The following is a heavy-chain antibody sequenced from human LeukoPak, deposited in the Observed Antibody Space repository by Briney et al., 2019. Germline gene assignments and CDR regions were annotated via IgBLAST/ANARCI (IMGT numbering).Heavy chain of an antibody. CDR2: IYYSGST. Sequence: PSETLSLTCTVSGGSISSYYWSWIRQPPGKGLVWIGYIYYSGSTNYNPSLKSRVTISVDTSKNQFSLKLSSVTAADTAVYYCASSMVTTDAFDIWSQGTMVTVSS. CDR1: GGSISSYY. V-gene: IGHV4-59*01. D-gene: IGHD3-10*01. J-gene: IGHJ3*02. CDR3: ASSMVTTDAFDI.